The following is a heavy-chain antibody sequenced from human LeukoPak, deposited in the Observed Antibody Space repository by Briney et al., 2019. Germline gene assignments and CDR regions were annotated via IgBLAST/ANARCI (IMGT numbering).Heavy chain of an antibody. V-gene: IGHV4-59*01. CDR1: GDSITPYY. J-gene: IGHJ4*02. CDR3: ARGWNHLFDY. D-gene: IGHD1-14*01. Sequence: SETLSLTCVISGDSITPYYWSWVRQPPGKALEWIGYIYYSGSTEYNPSLKSRVTISVDTSKNQFSLKLSSVTAADTAVYYCARGWNHLFDYWGQGTLVTVSS. CDR2: IYYSGST.